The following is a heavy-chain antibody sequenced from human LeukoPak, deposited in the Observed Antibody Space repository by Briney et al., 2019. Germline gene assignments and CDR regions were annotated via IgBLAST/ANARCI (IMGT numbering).Heavy chain of an antibody. Sequence: SETLSLTCAVYGGSFSGYYWSWIRQPPGKGLEWIGEINHSGSTNYNPSLKSRVTISVDTSKNQFSLKLSSVTAADTAVYYCARGEDCSSTSCHYYYYYYMDVWGKGTTVTVSS. V-gene: IGHV4-34*01. CDR3: ARGEDCSSTSCHYYYYYYMDV. D-gene: IGHD2-2*01. CDR1: GGSFSGYY. CDR2: INHSGST. J-gene: IGHJ6*03.